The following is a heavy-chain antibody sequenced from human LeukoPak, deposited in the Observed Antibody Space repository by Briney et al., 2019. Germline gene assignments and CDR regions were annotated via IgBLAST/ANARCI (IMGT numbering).Heavy chain of an antibody. CDR3: ARGANTYYYYMDV. V-gene: IGHV4-34*01. CDR2: INHSGST. D-gene: IGHD2-8*01. Sequence: SSETLSLTCAVYGGSFSGYYWSWIRQPPGKGLEWIGEINHSGSTNYNPSLKSRVTISVDTSKNQFSLKLSSVTAADTAVYYCARGANTYYYYMDVWGKGTTVTVSS. CDR1: GGSFSGYY. J-gene: IGHJ6*03.